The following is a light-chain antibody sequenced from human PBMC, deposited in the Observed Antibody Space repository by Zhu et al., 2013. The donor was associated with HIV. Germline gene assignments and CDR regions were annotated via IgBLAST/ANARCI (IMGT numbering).Light chain of an antibody. V-gene: IGLV3-21*04. CDR3: QVWDSGGDHSWV. CDR1: NIGSKS. CDR2: DDT. Sequence: SYELTQPPSVSVAPGKTATITCGADNIGSKSVHWYQQKPGQAPVLVIFDDTDRPSGIPERFSGSNSGNTATLTISRIEAGDEADYYCQVWDSGGDHSWVFGGGTKLTVL. J-gene: IGLJ3*02.